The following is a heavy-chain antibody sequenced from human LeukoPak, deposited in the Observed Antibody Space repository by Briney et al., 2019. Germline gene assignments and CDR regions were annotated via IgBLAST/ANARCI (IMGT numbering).Heavy chain of an antibody. CDR2: IYYSGST. Sequence: SETLSLTCAVYGGSFSGYYWSWLRQPPGKGLEWIGSIYYSGSTYYNPPLKSRATMSADTSKNQFSLKLSSVTAADTAVYYCARLRDYSYNYMDVWGKGTTVTISS. J-gene: IGHJ6*03. V-gene: IGHV4-34*01. CDR3: ARLRDYSYNYMDV. CDR1: GGSFSGYY.